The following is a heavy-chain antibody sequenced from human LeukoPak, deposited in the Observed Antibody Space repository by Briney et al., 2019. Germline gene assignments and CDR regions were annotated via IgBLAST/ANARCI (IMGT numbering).Heavy chain of an antibody. CDR1: GFTFSSYG. Sequence: GGSLRFSCAASGFTFSSYGMHWVRQAPGKGLEWVAVISYDGSNKYYADSVKGRFTISRDNSKNTLYLQMNSLRAEDTAVYYCAKERPSTVHGYYFDYWGQGTLVTVSS. J-gene: IGHJ4*02. D-gene: IGHD4-17*01. CDR2: ISYDGSNK. V-gene: IGHV3-30*18. CDR3: AKERPSTVHGYYFDY.